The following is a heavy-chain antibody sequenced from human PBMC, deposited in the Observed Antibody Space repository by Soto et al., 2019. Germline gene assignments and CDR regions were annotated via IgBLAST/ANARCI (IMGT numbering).Heavy chain of an antibody. CDR1: GFTFSNAW. CDR3: TTPLYCSGGSCQGTPLDY. V-gene: IGHV3-15*01. CDR2: IKSKTDGGTT. D-gene: IGHD2-15*01. J-gene: IGHJ4*02. Sequence: GGSLRLSCAASGFTFSNAWMSWVRQAPGKGLEWVGRIKSKTDGGTTDYAAPVKGRFTISRDDSKNTLYLQMNSLKTEDTAVYYCTTPLYCSGGSCQGTPLDYWGQGTLVTVSS.